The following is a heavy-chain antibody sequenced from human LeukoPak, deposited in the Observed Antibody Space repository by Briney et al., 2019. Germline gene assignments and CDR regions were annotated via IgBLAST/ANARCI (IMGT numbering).Heavy chain of an antibody. CDR2: IWYDGTDK. D-gene: IGHD6-13*01. CDR3: ARDPAGNRGNFDY. V-gene: IGHV3-33*01. Sequence: GGSLRLSCTASGITFSHYGMHWVRQAPGRGLEWMAGIWYDGTDKYYADSVKGRFTISRDNSRNTLYLQMNSLRVEDTAMYSCARDPAGNRGNFDYWGQGTLVTVSS. CDR1: GITFSHYG. J-gene: IGHJ4*02.